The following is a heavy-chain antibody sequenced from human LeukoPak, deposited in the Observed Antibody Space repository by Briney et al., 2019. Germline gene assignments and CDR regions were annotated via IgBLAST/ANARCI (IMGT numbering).Heavy chain of an antibody. Sequence: PGGPLSLSCAASGFTFDDYAMHWVRQAPGKGLEWVSLISGDGGSTYYADSVKGRFTISRDNSKNSLYLQMNSLRTEDTALYYCVKDYSGYDSYFDYWGQGTLVTVSS. CDR1: GFTFDDYA. CDR3: VKDYSGYDSYFDY. V-gene: IGHV3-43*02. CDR2: ISGDGGST. J-gene: IGHJ4*02. D-gene: IGHD5-12*01.